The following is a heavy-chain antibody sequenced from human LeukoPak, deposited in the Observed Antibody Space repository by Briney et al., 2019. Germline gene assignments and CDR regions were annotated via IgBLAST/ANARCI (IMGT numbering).Heavy chain of an antibody. J-gene: IGHJ4*02. V-gene: IGHV3-21*01. CDR3: ARDMGSSRLDY. Sequence: GGSLRLSCAASGFTFSSYDMNWVRQAPGKGLEWVASISSTGSYIYYADSVKGRFSISRGNAKNSLYLQVNSLRVEDTAVYSCARDMGSSRLDYWGQGTLVTVSS. D-gene: IGHD6-6*01. CDR2: ISSTGSYI. CDR1: GFTFSSYD.